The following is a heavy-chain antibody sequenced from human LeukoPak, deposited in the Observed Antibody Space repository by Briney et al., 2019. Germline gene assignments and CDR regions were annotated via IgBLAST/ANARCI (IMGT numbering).Heavy chain of an antibody. CDR2: IYPADSDT. D-gene: IGHD3-10*01. Sequence: GESLKISCQVSGYIFTNYWIGWVRQMPGKGLESMGIIYPADSDTTYSPSLEGQVTISVDKSISTVYLQWGSLKASDTGMYYCARQSRDGSKTRGYYFDSWGQGTLVTVSS. CDR1: GYIFTNYW. CDR3: ARQSRDGSKTRGYYFDS. V-gene: IGHV5-51*01. J-gene: IGHJ4*02.